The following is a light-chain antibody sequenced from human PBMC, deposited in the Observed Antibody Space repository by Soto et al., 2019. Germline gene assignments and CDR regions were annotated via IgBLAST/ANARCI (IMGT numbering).Light chain of an antibody. CDR1: QSISSW. CDR3: QQYNNFET. J-gene: IGKJ1*01. V-gene: IGKV1-5*01. CDR2: DAS. Sequence: DIQMTQYPSTLSASVGDIVTITCRASQSISSWLAWYRQKPGKGPKLLIYDASSLESGVPSRFSGSGSGTEFTLTISSLQPDDFATYYCQQYNNFETFGQGTKVDIK.